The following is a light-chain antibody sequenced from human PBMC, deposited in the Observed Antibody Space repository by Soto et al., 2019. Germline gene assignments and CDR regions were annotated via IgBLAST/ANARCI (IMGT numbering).Light chain of an antibody. J-gene: IGLJ2*01. CDR3: QTWGTGGVV. CDR1: SGHSSYA. V-gene: IGLV4-69*01. Sequence: QLVLTQSPSASASLGASVKLTCTLSSGHSSYAIAWHQQQPEKGPRYLMKLNSDGSHSKGDGIPDRFSGSSSGAERYLTIPSLQSEDEADYYCQTWGTGGVVFGGGTKLTVL. CDR2: LNSDGSH.